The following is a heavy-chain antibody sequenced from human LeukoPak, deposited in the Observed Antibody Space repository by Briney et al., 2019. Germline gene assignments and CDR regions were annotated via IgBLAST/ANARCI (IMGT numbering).Heavy chain of an antibody. J-gene: IGHJ4*02. CDR2: ISSSSSYI. D-gene: IGHD1-26*01. CDR1: GFTFSSYS. CDR3: ARGESGSYYVFDY. Sequence: GGSLRLSCAASGFTFSSYSMNWVRQAPGKELEWVSSISSSSSYIYYADSVKGRFTISRDNAKNSLYLQMNSLRAEDTAVYYCARGESGSYYVFDYWGQGTLVTVSS. V-gene: IGHV3-21*01.